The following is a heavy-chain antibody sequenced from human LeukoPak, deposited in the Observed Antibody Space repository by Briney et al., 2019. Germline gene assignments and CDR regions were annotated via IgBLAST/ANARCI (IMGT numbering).Heavy chain of an antibody. D-gene: IGHD3-22*01. Sequence: SETLSLTCTVSGGSISSYYWNWIRQPPGKGLEWIGYIYYIGSTNYNPSLKSRVTISVDTSKNQFSLKLSSVTAADTAVYYCARDYYDSSGPGDAFDIWGQGTMVTVSS. CDR1: GGSISSYY. J-gene: IGHJ3*02. V-gene: IGHV4-59*01. CDR3: ARDYYDSSGPGDAFDI. CDR2: IYYIGST.